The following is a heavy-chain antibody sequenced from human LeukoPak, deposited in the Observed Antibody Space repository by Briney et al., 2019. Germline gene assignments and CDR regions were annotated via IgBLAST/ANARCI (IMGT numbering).Heavy chain of an antibody. V-gene: IGHV1-18*04. Sequence: GASVKVSCKASGYTFTSYGISWVRQATGQGLEWVAWISAYNSNKNSAEKFQGRVTMTIDTSTSTAYMELRSLKSDNTAVYYCVRHIKPAGPWDGMDVWGQGTTVIVSS. CDR2: ISAYNSNK. D-gene: IGHD1-26*01. CDR1: GYTFTSYG. CDR3: VRHIKPAGPWDGMDV. J-gene: IGHJ6*02.